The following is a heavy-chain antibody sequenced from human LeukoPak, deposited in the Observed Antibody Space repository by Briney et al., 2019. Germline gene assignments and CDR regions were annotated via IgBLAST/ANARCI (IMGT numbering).Heavy chain of an antibody. CDR1: GGSISSGSSY. J-gene: IGHJ6*03. D-gene: IGHD2-2*02. CDR3: ARLLRRYCSSTSCYSMDV. CDR2: IYTSGST. Sequence: SQTLSLTCTVSGGSISSGSSYWSWIRQPAGKGLEWIGRIYTSGSTNYNPSLKSRVTISVDTSKNQFSLKLSSVTAADTAVYYCARLLRRYCSSTSCYSMDVWGKGTTVTVSS. V-gene: IGHV4-61*02.